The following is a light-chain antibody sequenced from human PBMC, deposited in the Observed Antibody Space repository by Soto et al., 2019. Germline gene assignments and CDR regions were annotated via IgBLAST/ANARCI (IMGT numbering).Light chain of an antibody. J-gene: IGKJ4*01. CDR1: QSVRSGY. Sequence: EIVLTQSPGTLSLSPGERATLSCRAIQSVRSGYFAWYQQKPGQAPRLLIVGASSRATDIPDRLSGGGSGTDFTLTISRLEPEDVALYYCHQYGNSPLTFGGGTTVEIK. CDR3: HQYGNSPLT. V-gene: IGKV3-20*01. CDR2: GAS.